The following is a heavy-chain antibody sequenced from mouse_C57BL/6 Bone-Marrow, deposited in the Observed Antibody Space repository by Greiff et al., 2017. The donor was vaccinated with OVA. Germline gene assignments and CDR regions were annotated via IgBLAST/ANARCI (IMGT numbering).Heavy chain of an antibody. CDR2: INPSTGGT. CDR3: ARGSSPAWFAY. Sequence: EVQLQQSGPELVKPGASVKISCKASGYSFTGYYMNWVKQSPEKSLEWIGEINPSTGGTTYNQKFKAKATLTVDKSSSTAYMQLKSLTSEDSAVYYCARGSSPAWFAYWGQGTLVTVSA. J-gene: IGHJ3*01. V-gene: IGHV1-42*01. CDR1: GYSFTGYY. D-gene: IGHD1-1*01.